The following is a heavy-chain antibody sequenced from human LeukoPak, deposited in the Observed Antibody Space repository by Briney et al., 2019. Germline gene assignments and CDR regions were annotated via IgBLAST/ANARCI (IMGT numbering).Heavy chain of an antibody. Sequence: GGPLRLSCAASGGTVSSNYMSWIRQAPGKGLEWVSVIYSGGSTYYADSVKGRFTISRDNSKNTLYLQMNSLRAEDTAVYYCARGSLGQWLVRFAYWGQGTLVTVSS. D-gene: IGHD6-19*01. CDR3: ARGSLGQWLVRFAY. J-gene: IGHJ4*02. CDR1: GGTVSSNY. V-gene: IGHV3-53*01. CDR2: IYSGGST.